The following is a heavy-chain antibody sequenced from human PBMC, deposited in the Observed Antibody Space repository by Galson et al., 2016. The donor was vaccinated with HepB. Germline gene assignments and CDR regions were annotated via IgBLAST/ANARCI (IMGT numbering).Heavy chain of an antibody. V-gene: IGHV3-21*01. CDR2: ISSNSFYI. CDR3: AREGLRAAMSNTDAFDI. D-gene: IGHD2-2*01. J-gene: IGHJ3*02. CDR1: EFTFSRYT. Sequence: SLRLSCAASEFTFSRYTMNWVRQAPGKGLEWVSSISSNSFYIYYGDSMKGRVTISRDNAKNSLYLQMNGRRSEDTAVYYCAREGLRAAMSNTDAFDIWGQGTVVTVSS.